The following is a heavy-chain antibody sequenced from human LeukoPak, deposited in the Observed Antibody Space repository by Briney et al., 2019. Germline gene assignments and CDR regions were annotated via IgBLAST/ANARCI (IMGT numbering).Heavy chain of an antibody. J-gene: IGHJ6*02. D-gene: IGHD5-18*01. CDR3: ARDERVYSYGLYYYYGMDV. Sequence: ASVKVSCKASGYTFTSYGIGWVRQAPGQGLEWMGWISAYNGNTNYAQKLQGRVTMTTDTSTSTAYMELRSLRSDDTAVYYCARDERVYSYGLYYYYGMDVWGQGTTVTVSS. CDR1: GYTFTSYG. CDR2: ISAYNGNT. V-gene: IGHV1-18*01.